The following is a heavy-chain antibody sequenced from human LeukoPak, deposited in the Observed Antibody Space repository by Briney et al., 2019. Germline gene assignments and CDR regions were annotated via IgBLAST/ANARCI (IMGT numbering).Heavy chain of an antibody. D-gene: IGHD3-10*01. CDR2: IYYSGST. CDR3: ARGWKDRGPPSLRMVRGVLMN. V-gene: IGHV4-39*01. CDR1: GGSTASSSHY. J-gene: IGHJ4*02. Sequence: TSETLSLTCTVSGGSTASSSHYWGWIRQPPGKGLEWIGNIYYSGSTYYNPSLKSRVTISVDTSKNQFSLKLSSVTAADTAVYYCARGWKDRGPPSLRMVRGVLMNWGQGTLVTVSS.